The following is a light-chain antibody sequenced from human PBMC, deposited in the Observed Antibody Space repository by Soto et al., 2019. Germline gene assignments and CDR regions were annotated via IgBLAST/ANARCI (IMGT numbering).Light chain of an antibody. Sequence: QSVLTQPPSVSGAPGQRVTISCTGSSSNIGAGYDVHWYQQLPGTAPKLLIYGNSNRPSGVPDRFSGSKSGTSASLAITRLQAEDEADYYCQSYDISLHNYVFGTGTEVTVL. CDR1: SSNIGAGYD. CDR3: QSYDISLHNYV. J-gene: IGLJ1*01. CDR2: GNS. V-gene: IGLV1-40*01.